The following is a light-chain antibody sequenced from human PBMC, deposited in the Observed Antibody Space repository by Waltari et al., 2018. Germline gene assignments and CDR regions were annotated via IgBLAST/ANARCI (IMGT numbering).Light chain of an antibody. CDR2: GAS. Sequence: EIVLTQSPGTLSLSPGERATLSCRASQRISGGWLAWYQQKPGQAPRLLIYGASRRATAIPDRFSGSGSGTDFTLTISRLEPEDFAVYYCQQYDASSVTFGGGTKVEIK. CDR1: QRISGGW. J-gene: IGKJ4*01. V-gene: IGKV3-20*01. CDR3: QQYDASSVT.